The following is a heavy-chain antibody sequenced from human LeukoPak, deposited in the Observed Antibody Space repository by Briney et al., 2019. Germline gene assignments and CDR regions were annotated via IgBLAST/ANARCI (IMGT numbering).Heavy chain of an antibody. CDR2: IYSGGST. J-gene: IGHJ4*02. D-gene: IGHD4-17*01. V-gene: IGHV3-66*01. CDR1: GFTVSSNY. Sequence: PGGSLRLSCAASGFTVSSNYMSWVRQAPGKGLEWVSVIYSGGSTYYADSVKGRFTISRDNSKNTLYLQMNSLRAEDTAVYYCARAYGDYVEVDDYWGQGTLVTVSS. CDR3: ARAYGDYVEVDDY.